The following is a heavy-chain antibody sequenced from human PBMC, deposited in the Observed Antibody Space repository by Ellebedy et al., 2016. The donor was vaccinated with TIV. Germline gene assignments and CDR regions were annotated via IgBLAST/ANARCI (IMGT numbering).Heavy chain of an antibody. CDR1: GGAISSYY. D-gene: IGHD5-12*01. V-gene: IGHV4-39*02. J-gene: IGHJ6*02. CDR2: IYYSGST. CDR3: AKEEVATRDSGMDV. Sequence: SETLSLXCNVSGGAISSYYWGWIRQPPGKGLEWIGSIYYSGSTYHNPSLKTRVTISLDTSKNQFSLKLTSVTATDTAVYYCAKEEVATRDSGMDVWGQGTTVTVSS.